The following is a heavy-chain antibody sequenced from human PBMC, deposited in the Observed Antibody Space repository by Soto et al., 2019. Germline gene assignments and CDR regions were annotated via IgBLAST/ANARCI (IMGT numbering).Heavy chain of an antibody. V-gene: IGHV3-11*05. D-gene: IGHD1-26*01. Sequence: QVQLVESGGDLVKPGGSLRLSCAASGFMFSDYYMSWIRQAPGKGLEWVSFISGSGGHTHYADSAKGRFTISRDSAQNSVSLQMNSLTAEDTALYYCVTPNSDSFSEGFNLWGQGTMVTVSS. CDR2: ISGSGGHT. CDR3: VTPNSDSFSEGFNL. J-gene: IGHJ3*01. CDR1: GFMFSDYY.